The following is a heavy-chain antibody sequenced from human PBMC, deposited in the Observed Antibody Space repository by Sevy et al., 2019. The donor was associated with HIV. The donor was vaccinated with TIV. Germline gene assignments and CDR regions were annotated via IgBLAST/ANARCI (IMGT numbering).Heavy chain of an antibody. J-gene: IGHJ6*03. Sequence: SETLSLTCFVSGFSICSDYYWGWIRQTPGKGLEWIGTTYHSGRTYFNPSLKSRVIMSLDTSKNQFSLKLSSVTAADTAVYYCARVKIVRPYFYYYMDVWGKGTAVTVSS. D-gene: IGHD2-2*01. CDR3: ARVKIVRPYFYYYMDV. CDR1: GFSICSDYY. V-gene: IGHV4-38-2*02. CDR2: TYHSGRT.